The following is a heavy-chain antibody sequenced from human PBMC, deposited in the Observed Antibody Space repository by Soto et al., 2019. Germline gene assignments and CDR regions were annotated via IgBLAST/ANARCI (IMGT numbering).Heavy chain of an antibody. D-gene: IGHD2-15*01. CDR2: MNPNSGNT. Sequence: QVQLVQSGAEVKKPGASVKVSCKASGYTFTSYDINWVRQATGQGLEWMGWMNPNSGNTGYAQKFQGRVTMTRNTSISTAYMELSSLRSEDTAVYYCARGGGHCSGGSCYSPYYYYYGMDVWGQGTTVTVSS. CDR1: GYTFTSYD. CDR3: ARGGGHCSGGSCYSPYYYYYGMDV. J-gene: IGHJ6*02. V-gene: IGHV1-8*01.